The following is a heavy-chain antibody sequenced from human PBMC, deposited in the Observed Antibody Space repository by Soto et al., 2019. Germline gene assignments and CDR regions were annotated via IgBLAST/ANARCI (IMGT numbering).Heavy chain of an antibody. CDR3: ARTLDSRGYYFDY. CDR2: IYYSGST. CDR1: GGSISSGDYY. D-gene: IGHD3-22*01. Sequence: SETLSLTCTVSGGSISSGDYYWSWIRQPPGKGLEWIGYIYYSGSTYYNPSLKSRVTISVDTPKNQFSLKLSSVTAADTAVYYCARTLDSRGYYFDYWGQGTLLTVSS. J-gene: IGHJ4*02. V-gene: IGHV4-30-4*01.